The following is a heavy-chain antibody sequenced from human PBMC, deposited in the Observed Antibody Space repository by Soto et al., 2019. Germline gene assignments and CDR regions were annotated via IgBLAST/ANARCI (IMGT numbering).Heavy chain of an antibody. J-gene: IGHJ3*02. V-gene: IGHV1-2*04. CDR1: GYTFTGYY. CDR3: AREVESGYCSGGSCYSSAFDI. D-gene: IGHD2-15*01. Sequence: QVQLVQSGAEVKKPGASVKVSCKASGYTFTGYYMHWVRQAPGQGLEWMGWINPNSGGTNYAQKFQGWVTMTRDTSISTAYMELSRLRSDDTAVYYCAREVESGYCSGGSCYSSAFDIWGQGTMVTVSS. CDR2: INPNSGGT.